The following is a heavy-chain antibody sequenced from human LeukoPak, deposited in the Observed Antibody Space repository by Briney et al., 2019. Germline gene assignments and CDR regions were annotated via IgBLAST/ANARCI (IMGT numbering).Heavy chain of an antibody. CDR2: INHSGST. Sequence: SETLSLTCAVYGGSFSGYYWSWMRQPPGKGLEWIGEINHSGSTNYNPSLKSRVTISVDTSKNQFSLKLSSVTAADTAVYYCARAIGYCSGGSCYEVDYWGQGTLVTVSS. CDR1: GGSFSGYY. V-gene: IGHV4-34*01. J-gene: IGHJ4*02. D-gene: IGHD2-15*01. CDR3: ARAIGYCSGGSCYEVDY.